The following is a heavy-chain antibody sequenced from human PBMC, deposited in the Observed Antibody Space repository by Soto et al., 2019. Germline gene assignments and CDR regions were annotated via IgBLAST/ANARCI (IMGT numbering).Heavy chain of an antibody. Sequence: GASVKVSCKASGDTFSSYAISWVRQAPGKGLEWMGKIIPTFGRTNYAQKFQGRLTISADDSTSTAYMELSSLLSEDTAVYYCARDPLSSLAMDVSGQGTTLTVSS. D-gene: IGHD3-10*02. CDR2: IIPTFGRT. J-gene: IGHJ6*02. CDR1: GDTFSSYA. CDR3: ARDPLSSLAMDV. V-gene: IGHV1-69*13.